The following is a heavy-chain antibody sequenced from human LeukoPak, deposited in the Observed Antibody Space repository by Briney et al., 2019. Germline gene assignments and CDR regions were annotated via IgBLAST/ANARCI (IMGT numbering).Heavy chain of an antibody. CDR1: GYTFTGYY. CDR3: ARDMDTYSSSWSPSDY. V-gene: IGHV1-2*02. Sequence: ASVKVSCKASGYTFTGYYMHWVRQAPGQGLEWMGWINPNSGGTNYAQKFQGRVTMTRDTSISTAYMELSRLRSDDTAVYYCARDMDTYSSSWSPSDYWGQGTLVTVSS. D-gene: IGHD6-13*01. J-gene: IGHJ4*02. CDR2: INPNSGGT.